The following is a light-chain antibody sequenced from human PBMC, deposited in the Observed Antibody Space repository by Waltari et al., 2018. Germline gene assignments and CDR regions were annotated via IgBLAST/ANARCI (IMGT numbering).Light chain of an antibody. Sequence: EIVLTQSPGTLSLSPGERATLSCRASQSVTSSCLAWYQQKPGQPPRLLIYGTSSRATGIPDRFSGGGSGTDFTLTISKLEPEDFAVYFCQHYGSSLYTFGQGTKLEIK. CDR3: QHYGSSLYT. J-gene: IGKJ2*01. V-gene: IGKV3-20*01. CDR2: GTS. CDR1: QSVTSSC.